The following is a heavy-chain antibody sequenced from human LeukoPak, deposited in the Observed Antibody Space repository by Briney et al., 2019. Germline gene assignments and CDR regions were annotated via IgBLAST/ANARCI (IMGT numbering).Heavy chain of an antibody. CDR3: ARSKAARSPPDS. V-gene: IGHV3-66*01. J-gene: IGHJ4*02. CDR2: IFAGGST. D-gene: IGHD6-6*01. CDR1: GFSVSHNY. Sequence: GGSLRLSCAASGFSVSHNYMSWVRQAPGKGLEWVSLIFAGGSTYYADSVEGRFTISRDNSKNTVFLQMNGLRAEDTAVYCCARSKAARSPPDSWGRGTLVTVS.